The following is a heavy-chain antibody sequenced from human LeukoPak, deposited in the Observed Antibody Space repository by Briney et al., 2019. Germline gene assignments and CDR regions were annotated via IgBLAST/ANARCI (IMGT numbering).Heavy chain of an antibody. Sequence: GGSLRLSCAASGFTFRNACMTWVRQAPGMRLDWVGQIKSKIDGETTEYAAPVKGRFTISREDSQNTLYLQMNSLKTNDAAVYYCTTTVGYWGQGTLVTVPS. CDR2: IKSKIDGETT. CDR1: GFTFRNAC. V-gene: IGHV3-15*01. D-gene: IGHD1-26*01. J-gene: IGHJ4*02. CDR3: TTTVGY.